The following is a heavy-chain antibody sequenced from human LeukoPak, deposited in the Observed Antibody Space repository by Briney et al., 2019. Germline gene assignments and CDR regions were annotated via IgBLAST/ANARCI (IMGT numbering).Heavy chain of an antibody. CDR3: ARVLGPTALDY. CDR1: GGSINSYY. D-gene: IGHD3-16*01. CDR2: IYYSGST. J-gene: IGHJ4*02. Sequence: SETLSLTCTVSGGSINSYYWSWIRQPPGKGLEWIGYIYYSGSTDYNPSLKSRVTISVDTSKNQFSLKMNSVTAADTAVYYCARVLGPTALDYWGQGTLVTVSS. V-gene: IGHV4-59*08.